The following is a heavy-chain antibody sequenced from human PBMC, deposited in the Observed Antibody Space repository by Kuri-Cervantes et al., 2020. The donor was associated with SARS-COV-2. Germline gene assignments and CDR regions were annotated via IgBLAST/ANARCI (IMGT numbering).Heavy chain of an antibody. Sequence: GSLRLSCTVSGGSISSSSYYWGWIRQPPGKGLEWIGSIYYSGSTYYNPSLKSRVTISVDTSKNQFSLKLSSVTAADTAVYYCASEYSSGWYYYYGMDVWGQGTTVTVSS. V-gene: IGHV4-39*07. D-gene: IGHD6-19*01. CDR3: ASEYSSGWYYYYGMDV. CDR1: GGSISSSSYY. CDR2: IYYSGST. J-gene: IGHJ6*02.